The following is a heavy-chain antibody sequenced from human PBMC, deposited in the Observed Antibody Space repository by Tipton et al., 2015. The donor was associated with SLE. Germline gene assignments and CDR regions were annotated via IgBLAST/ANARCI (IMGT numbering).Heavy chain of an antibody. Sequence: TLSLTCAVYGGSFSGYYWSWIRQPPGKGLEWIGEINHSGSTNYNPSPKSRVTISVDTSKNQFSLKLSSVTAADTAVYYCARSGSYPYYYYYMDVWGQGTTVTVSS. J-gene: IGHJ6*03. CDR1: GGSFSGYY. D-gene: IGHD1-26*01. V-gene: IGHV4-34*01. CDR2: INHSGST. CDR3: ARSGSYPYYYYYMDV.